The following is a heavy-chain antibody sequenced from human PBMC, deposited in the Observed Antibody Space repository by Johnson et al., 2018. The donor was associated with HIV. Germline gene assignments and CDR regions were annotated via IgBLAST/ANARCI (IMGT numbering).Heavy chain of an antibody. J-gene: IGHJ3*01. CDR2: IKQDGSEK. V-gene: IGHV3-7*01. D-gene: IGHD3-10*01. CDR1: GFTLSTYW. CDR3: ARGGLLWFGHPAD. Sequence: VQLVESGGGLVPPGGSLRLSCAASGFTLSTYWMSWVRQAPGKWLEWVANIKQDGSEKYCVDSVKGRFTISRDNAKNSLYLQMNSLRAEDTAVYYCARGGLLWFGHPADWGQGTMVTVSS.